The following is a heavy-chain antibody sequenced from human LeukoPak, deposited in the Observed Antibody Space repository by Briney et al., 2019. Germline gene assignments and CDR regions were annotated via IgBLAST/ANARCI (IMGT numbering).Heavy chain of an antibody. V-gene: IGHV3-30*18. CDR3: AKDRWREKYCDY. Sequence: GGSLRLSCAASGFTFSSYDMHWVRQAPGKGLEWVALISYDGNNKYYADSVKGRFTISRDNSKNTLYLQMNSLRAEDTALYYCAKDRWREKYCDYWGQGALVTVSS. CDR1: GFTFSSYD. J-gene: IGHJ4*02. CDR2: ISYDGNNK. D-gene: IGHD5-24*01.